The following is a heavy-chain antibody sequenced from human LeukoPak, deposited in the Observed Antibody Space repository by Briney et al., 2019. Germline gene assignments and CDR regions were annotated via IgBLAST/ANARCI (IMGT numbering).Heavy chain of an antibody. Sequence: GGSLRLSCAASGFTFSSYWMSWVRQAPGKGLEWVANIKQDGSEKYYVDSVKGRFTISRDNAKNSLYLQMNSLRAEDTAVYYCARDGVWSYDFWSGYYGPYMDVWGKGTTVTVSS. V-gene: IGHV3-7*01. CDR1: GFTFSSYW. J-gene: IGHJ6*03. CDR2: IKQDGSEK. CDR3: ARDGVWSYDFWSGYYGPYMDV. D-gene: IGHD3-3*01.